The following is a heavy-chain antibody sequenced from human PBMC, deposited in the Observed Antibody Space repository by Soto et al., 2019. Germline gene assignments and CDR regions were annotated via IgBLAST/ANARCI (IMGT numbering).Heavy chain of an antibody. V-gene: IGHV4-30-2*06. J-gene: IGHJ6*02. CDR2: ISHLETT. D-gene: IGHD3-10*01. CDR3: ATTGPILLWFGEPRTMDV. Sequence: SETLSLTCSVSGVTMSYGAYSWNWIRQSPGKGLEWLGYISHLETTYYNPSFRSRLSLSIDRTRNQFFLSLSSMTAADTAVYYCATTGPILLWFGEPRTMDVWGQGTTVTVSS. CDR1: GVTMSYGAYS.